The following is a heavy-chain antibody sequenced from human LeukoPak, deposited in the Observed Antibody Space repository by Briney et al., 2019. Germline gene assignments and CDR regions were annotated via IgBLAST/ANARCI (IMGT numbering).Heavy chain of an antibody. CDR1: GVSITNYY. J-gene: IGHJ5*02. CDR2: INHSGST. CDR3: ARFRSIDIVVVPAAMSRNNWFDP. D-gene: IGHD2-2*01. V-gene: IGHV4-34*01. Sequence: PSETLSLTCTVSGVSITNYYWSWIRQPPGKGLEWIGEINHSGSTNYNPSLKSRVTISVDTSKNQFSLKLSSVTAADTAVYYCARFRSIDIVVVPAAMSRNNWFDPWGQGTLVTVSS.